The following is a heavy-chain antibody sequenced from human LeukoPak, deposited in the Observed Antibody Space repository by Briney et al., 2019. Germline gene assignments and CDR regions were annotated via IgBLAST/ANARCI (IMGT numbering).Heavy chain of an antibody. J-gene: IGHJ3*02. CDR2: IYYSGST. V-gene: IGHV4-39*07. D-gene: IGHD3-22*01. CDR1: GGSISSSSYY. CDR3: ARVDYDSSGYYPTVSFVI. Sequence: SETLSLTCTVSGGSISSSSYYWGWIRQPPGKGLEWIGSIYYSGSTYYNPSLKSRVTISVDTSKNQFSLKLSSVTAADTAVYYCARVDYDSSGYYPTVSFVIWGQGTMVTVSS.